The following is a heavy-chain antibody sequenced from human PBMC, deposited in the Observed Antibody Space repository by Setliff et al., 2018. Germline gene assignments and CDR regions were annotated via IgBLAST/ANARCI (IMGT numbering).Heavy chain of an antibody. CDR1: GFTFDDYA. Sequence: GESLQISCVASGFTFDDYAMSWVRQAPGKGLEWVCGINWNGGSTGYADSVKGRFTISRDNAKNSLYLQMNSLRAEDTALYYCARENTGFYYHYYMDVWGKGTTVTVSS. CDR2: INWNGGST. V-gene: IGHV3-20*04. D-gene: IGHD3-10*01. J-gene: IGHJ6*03. CDR3: ARENTGFYYHYYMDV.